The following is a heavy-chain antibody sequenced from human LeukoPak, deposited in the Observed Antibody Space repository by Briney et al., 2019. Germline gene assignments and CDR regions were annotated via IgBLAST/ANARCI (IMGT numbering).Heavy chain of an antibody. CDR3: ARDSLVTAILPDAFDI. D-gene: IGHD2-21*02. CDR1: GYTFTSYG. V-gene: IGHV1-18*01. Sequence: APVKVSCKASGYTFTSYGISWVRQAPGQGLEWMGWISAYNGNTNYAQKLQGRVTMTTDTSTSTAYMELRSLRSGDTAVYYCARDSLVTAILPDAFDIWGQGTMVTVSS. J-gene: IGHJ3*02. CDR2: ISAYNGNT.